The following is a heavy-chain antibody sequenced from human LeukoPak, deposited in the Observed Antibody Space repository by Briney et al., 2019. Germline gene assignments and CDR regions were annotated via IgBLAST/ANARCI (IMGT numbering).Heavy chain of an antibody. V-gene: IGHV4-39*07. Sequence: SETLSLTCTVSGGSISSGSYYWSWIRQPPGKGLEWIGEINHSGSTNYNPSLKSRVTISVDTSKNQFSLKLSSVTAADTAVYYCARFKVDIVEVGLFDPWGQGTLVTVSS. CDR1: GGSISSGSYY. CDR2: INHSGST. J-gene: IGHJ5*02. D-gene: IGHD5-12*01. CDR3: ARFKVDIVEVGLFDP.